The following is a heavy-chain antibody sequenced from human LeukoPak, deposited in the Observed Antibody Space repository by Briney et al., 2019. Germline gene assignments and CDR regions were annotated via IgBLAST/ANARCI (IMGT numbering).Heavy chain of an antibody. D-gene: IGHD3-22*01. V-gene: IGHV4-39*07. CDR3: ARGSSGRFDY. J-gene: IGHJ4*02. CDR1: GGSISSSSYY. Sequence: SETLSLTCTVSGGSISSSSYYWGWIRQPPGKGLEWIGSIYYSGSTYYNPSLKSRVTISVGTSKNQFSLKLSSVTAADTAVYYCARGSSGRFDYWGQGTLVTVSS. CDR2: IYYSGST.